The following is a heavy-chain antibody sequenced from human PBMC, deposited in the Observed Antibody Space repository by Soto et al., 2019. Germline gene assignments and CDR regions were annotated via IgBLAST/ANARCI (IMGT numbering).Heavy chain of an antibody. CDR1: GGSISSGGYY. CDR3: AASCVACGGFNYYGMDV. D-gene: IGHD2-21*01. Sequence: SETLSLTCAVSGGSISSGGYYWYWIRQHPGKGLEWIGYIYYSGTTYYNPSLKSRVTISVDTSKNQFSLKLSSVTAADTAVYYCAASCVACGGFNYYGMDVWGQGNTVTVSS. CDR2: IYYSGTT. J-gene: IGHJ6*02. V-gene: IGHV4-31*11.